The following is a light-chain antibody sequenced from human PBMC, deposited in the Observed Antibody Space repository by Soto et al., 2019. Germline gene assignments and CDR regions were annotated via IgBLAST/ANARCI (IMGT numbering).Light chain of an antibody. V-gene: IGKV3-20*01. Sequence: EMVLTQSPGTLSLSPGERATLSCRASQSVSSSYVAWYPQKPGQAPRLLIYGASSRATGIPDSFSGSGYGTDFTLTISRLEPEDFAVYYCQEYGSSHQTFGQGTKVEIK. J-gene: IGKJ1*01. CDR2: GAS. CDR3: QEYGSSHQT. CDR1: QSVSSSY.